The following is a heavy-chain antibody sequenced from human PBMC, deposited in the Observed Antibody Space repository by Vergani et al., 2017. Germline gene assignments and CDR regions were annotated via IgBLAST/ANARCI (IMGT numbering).Heavy chain of an antibody. J-gene: IGHJ6*02. V-gene: IGHV1-69*04. CDR1: GGTFSSYA. CDR3: ARAIVVVAATFSYYYGMDV. Sequence: QVQLVQSGAEVKKPGSSVKVSCKASGGTFSSYAISWVRQAPGQGLEWMGRIIPILGIANYAQKFQGRVTITADKSTSTAYMELSSLRSEDTAVYYCARAIVVVAATFSYYYGMDVWGQGTTVTGSS. CDR2: IIPILGIA. D-gene: IGHD2-15*01.